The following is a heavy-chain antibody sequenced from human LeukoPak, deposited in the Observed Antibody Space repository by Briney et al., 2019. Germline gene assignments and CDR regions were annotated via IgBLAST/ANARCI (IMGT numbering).Heavy chain of an antibody. CDR3: ARDRTTYSSSSFDY. D-gene: IGHD6-6*01. V-gene: IGHV3-11*01. CDR1: GFTFSVYY. CDR2: ISTGNII. Sequence: GGSLRLSCAATGFTFSVYYMTWIRQAPGKGLEWVSYISTGNIIYYADSVKGRFTISRDNAKNSLYLQMSSLRAEDTAVYYCARDRTTYSSSSFDYWGQGTLVTVSS. J-gene: IGHJ4*02.